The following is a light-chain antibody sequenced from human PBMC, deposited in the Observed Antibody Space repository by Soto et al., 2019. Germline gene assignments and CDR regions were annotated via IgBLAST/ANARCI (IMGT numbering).Light chain of an antibody. CDR3: QHDGRSRT. J-gene: IGKJ1*01. CDR2: RSS. CDR1: QSVSSAS. V-gene: IGKV3-20*01. Sequence: EIVLTQSPGTLSLSLGERATLSCRASQSVSSASLAWYQQKPGQAPRLLIYRSSSRATGISDRFSGSGSGTDFTLTISRLEPEDFAMYYCQHDGRSRTFGQGTKVEI.